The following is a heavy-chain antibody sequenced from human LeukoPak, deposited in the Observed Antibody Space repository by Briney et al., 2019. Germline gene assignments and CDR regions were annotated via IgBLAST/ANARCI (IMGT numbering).Heavy chain of an antibody. Sequence: SETLSLTCTVSGDSIRSSRYHWARIRQPPGKGLEWIGSSHYSGSTYYNPSLKSRVTISVDTPKNQLSLKLNSATSSDTAVYFCARRDYGGLLDYWGQGTLVTVSS. J-gene: IGHJ4*02. CDR1: GDSIRSSRYH. V-gene: IGHV4-39*01. D-gene: IGHD4-23*01. CDR2: SHYSGST. CDR3: ARRDYGGLLDY.